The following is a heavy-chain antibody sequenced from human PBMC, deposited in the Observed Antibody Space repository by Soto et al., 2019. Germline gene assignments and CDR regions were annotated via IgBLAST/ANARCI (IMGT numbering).Heavy chain of an antibody. V-gene: IGHV4-34*01. CDR3: ARSLTYYDFWSGYYTRGWAANWFDP. CDR1: GGSFSGYY. Sequence: SETLSLTCAVYGGSFSGYYWSWIRQPPGKGLEWIGEINHSGSTNYNPSLKSRVTISVDTSKNQFSLKLSSVTAADTAVYYCARSLTYYDFWSGYYTRGWAANWFDPWGQGTLVTVSS. CDR2: INHSGST. J-gene: IGHJ5*02. D-gene: IGHD3-3*01.